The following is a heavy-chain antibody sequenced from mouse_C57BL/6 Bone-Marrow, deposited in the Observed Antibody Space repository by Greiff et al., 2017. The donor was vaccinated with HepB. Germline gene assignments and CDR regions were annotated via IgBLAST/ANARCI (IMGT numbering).Heavy chain of an antibody. CDR3: ASGFKETNP. CDR2: IDPSDSYT. V-gene: IGHV1-50*01. CDR1: GYTFTSYW. J-gene: IGHJ2*01. D-gene: IGHD1-3*01. Sequence: QVQLQQPGAELVKPGASVKLSCKASGYTFTSYWMQWVKQRPGQGLEWIGEIDPSDSYTNYNQKFKGKATLTVDTSSSTAYMQLSSLTSEDSAVYYCASGFKETNPWGQGTTLTVSS.